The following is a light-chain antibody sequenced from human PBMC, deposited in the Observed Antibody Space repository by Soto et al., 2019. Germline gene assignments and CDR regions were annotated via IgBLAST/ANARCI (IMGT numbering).Light chain of an antibody. CDR3: SSYTSSSHVV. V-gene: IGLV2-14*01. J-gene: IGLJ2*01. CDR2: EVS. CDR1: RNDVGGYNY. Sequence: QSALTQPASVSGSPGQSITISCTGTRNDVGGYNYVSWYQQHPGRAPKLMIYEVSNRPSGVSNRFSGSKSGYTASLAISGLQAEDEADYYCSSYTSSSHVVFGGGTKLTVL.